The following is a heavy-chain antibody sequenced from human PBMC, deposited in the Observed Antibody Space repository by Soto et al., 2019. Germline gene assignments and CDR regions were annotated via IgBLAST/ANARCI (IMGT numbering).Heavy chain of an antibody. J-gene: IGHJ6*03. CDR1: GGTFSSYA. V-gene: IGHV1-69*01. Sequence: QVQLVQSGAEVKKPGSSVKVSCKASGGTFSSYAISWVRQAPGQGLEWMGGIIPIFGTANYAQKFQGRVTITADESTSTAYMELSSLRSEDTAVYYCARGYGSGSYPYYYYMDVWGKGTTVTVSS. D-gene: IGHD3-10*01. CDR3: ARGYGSGSYPYYYYMDV. CDR2: IIPIFGTA.